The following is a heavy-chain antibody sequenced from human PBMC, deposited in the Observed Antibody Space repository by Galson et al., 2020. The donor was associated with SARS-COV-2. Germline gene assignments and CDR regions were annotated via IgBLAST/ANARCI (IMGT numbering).Heavy chain of an antibody. CDR1: VDSPTRGRL. Sequence: PQTPSHTRAHPVDSPTRGRLCTWVPQPPGKGPEENTSISHSRITNYYPSLKSRVTISIDTSNNHFSLDLTSVTAADTAIYYCTRRLGNWFDPWGRGSL. D-gene: IGHD3-16*01. V-gene: IGHV4-4*03. CDR3: TRRLGNWFDP. CDR2: ISHSRIT. J-gene: IGHJ5*02.